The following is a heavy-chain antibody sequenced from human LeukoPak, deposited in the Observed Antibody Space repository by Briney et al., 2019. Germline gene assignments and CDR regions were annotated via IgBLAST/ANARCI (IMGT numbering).Heavy chain of an antibody. V-gene: IGHV3-23*01. CDR3: AKGSGINHYHWIDP. J-gene: IGHJ5*02. CDR1: EFTFSNYA. D-gene: IGHD1-14*01. Sequence: GSLRLSCAASEFTFSNYAMNWVRQAPGKGLEWVSGISGGGGTTYYADSVKGRFTISRDNSKNTLYLQMDSLRAEDTALYYCAKGSGINHYHWIDPWGQGTLVTVSS. CDR2: ISGGGGTT.